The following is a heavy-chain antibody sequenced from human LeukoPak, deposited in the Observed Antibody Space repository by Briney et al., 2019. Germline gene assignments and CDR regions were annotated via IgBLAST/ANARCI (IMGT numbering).Heavy chain of an antibody. V-gene: IGHV3-7*04. D-gene: IGHD2-2*01. Sequence: GGSLRLSCAASGFTFSSYWMSWVRQAPGKGLVWVANIHLDGSEKYYVDSVKGRFTISRDNAKNSLYLQMNSLRAEDRAVYYCATDFSSVSCFDYWGQGTLVTVSS. CDR2: IHLDGSEK. CDR1: GFTFSSYW. J-gene: IGHJ4*02. CDR3: ATDFSSVSCFDY.